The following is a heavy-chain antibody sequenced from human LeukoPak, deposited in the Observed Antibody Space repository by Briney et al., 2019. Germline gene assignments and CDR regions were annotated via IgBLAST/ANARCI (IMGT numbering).Heavy chain of an antibody. CDR1: GFTLSSYW. D-gene: IGHD5-12*01. Sequence: GGSLRLSCAASGFTLSSYWMSWVRQAPGKGLEWVANLKLDGSEKSYVDSVKSRFTISRDNAKNSLYLQRNSLRAEDTAVYYCARELVVATFDYWGQGTLVTVSS. CDR2: LKLDGSEK. J-gene: IGHJ4*02. CDR3: ARELVVATFDY. V-gene: IGHV3-7*01.